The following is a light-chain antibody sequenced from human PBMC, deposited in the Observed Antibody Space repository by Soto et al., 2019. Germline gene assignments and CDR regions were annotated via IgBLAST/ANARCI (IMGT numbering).Light chain of an antibody. CDR2: AAS. V-gene: IGKV1-9*01. Sequence: DIQLTQSPSFLSASVGDRVTITCRASQGISSYLAWYQQKPGKAPKLLIYAASSLQSGVQLRFSGTGSGTEFTLTISSLQPEDFATYYCQQLKSYPPTFGQGTKLEIK. J-gene: IGKJ2*01. CDR1: QGISSY. CDR3: QQLKSYPPT.